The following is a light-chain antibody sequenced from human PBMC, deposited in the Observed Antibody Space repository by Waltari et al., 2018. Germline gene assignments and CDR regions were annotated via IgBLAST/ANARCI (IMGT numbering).Light chain of an antibody. CDR2: DVS. Sequence: QSALTQPRSVSGSPGQSVTISCTGTSSDVGGYNYVSWYQQHPGKAPKLMIYDVSKRPSGVPDRCSGSKSGNTASLTISGLQAEDEADYYCCSPSLVFGTGTKVTVL. CDR3: CSPSLV. CDR1: SSDVGGYNY. V-gene: IGLV2-11*01. J-gene: IGLJ1*01.